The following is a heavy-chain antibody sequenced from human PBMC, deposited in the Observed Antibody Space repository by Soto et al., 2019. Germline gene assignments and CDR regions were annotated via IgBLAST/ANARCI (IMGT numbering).Heavy chain of an antibody. D-gene: IGHD1-7*01. CDR1: GFSLSTSGVG. V-gene: IGHV2-5*02. Sequence: QITLKESGPTLVKPTQTLTLTCTFSGFSLSTSGVGVGWIRQPPGKALEWLVIIYWDDDKRYSPSLRSRVTITKDTSKNQVVLTMTNVDPVDTATYFCAYRRIGVSQWNYGDFDYWGQGTLVTVSS. CDR2: IYWDDDK. J-gene: IGHJ4*02. CDR3: AYRRIGVSQWNYGDFDY.